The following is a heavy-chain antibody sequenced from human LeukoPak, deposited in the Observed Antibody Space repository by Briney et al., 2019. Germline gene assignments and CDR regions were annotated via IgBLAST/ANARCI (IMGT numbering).Heavy chain of an antibody. CDR2: ISSDGTYT. J-gene: IGHJ4*02. CDR3: AKDGGEGYGDDFDY. Sequence: GGSLRLSCAASGFTFSSHLMHWVRQAPGKGLVWVSRISSDGTYTNYADSVRGRFTISRDNAKNTLYLQMNSLRAEDTAVYYCAKDGGEGYGDDFDYWGQGTLVTVSS. V-gene: IGHV3-74*01. CDR1: GFTFSSHL. D-gene: IGHD4-17*01.